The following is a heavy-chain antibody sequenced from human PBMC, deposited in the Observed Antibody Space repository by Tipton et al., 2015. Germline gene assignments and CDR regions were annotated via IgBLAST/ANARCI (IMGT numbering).Heavy chain of an antibody. D-gene: IGHD3-22*01. CDR2: IYYNGST. CDR1: GGSISSSSYY. V-gene: IGHV4-31*03. CDR3: AREVWYNDSTGYDY. Sequence: TLSLTCTVSGGSISSSSYYWDWIRQLPGKGLEWIGCIYYNGSTYNNPSLKSRVTISEDTSKNQFSLRLTSVTAADTAVYYCAREVWYNDSTGYDYWGQGTLVTVSS. J-gene: IGHJ4*02.